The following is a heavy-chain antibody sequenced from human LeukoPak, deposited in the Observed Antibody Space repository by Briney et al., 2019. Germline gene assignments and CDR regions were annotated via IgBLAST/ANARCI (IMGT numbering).Heavy chain of an antibody. J-gene: IGHJ4*02. CDR3: ATGGAADGDYFDY. CDR1: GYTLTELS. Sequence: WASVKVSCKVSGYTLTELSMHWVRQAPGKGLEWMGGFDPEDGETIYAQKFQGRVTMTEDTSTDTAYMELSSLRSEDTAVYYCATGGAADGDYFDYWAREPWSPSPQ. V-gene: IGHV1-24*01. D-gene: IGHD1-26*01. CDR2: FDPEDGET.